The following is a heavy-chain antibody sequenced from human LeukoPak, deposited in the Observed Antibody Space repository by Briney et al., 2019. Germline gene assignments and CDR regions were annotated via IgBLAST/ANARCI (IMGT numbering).Heavy chain of an antibody. CDR1: GGTFSSYA. J-gene: IGHJ5*02. D-gene: IGHD3-3*01. CDR3: ALTIFGVVIIPVAVRFDP. V-gene: IGHV1-69*04. Sequence: GASVKVSCKASGGTFSSYAISWVRQAPGQGLEWMGRIIPILGIANYAQKFQGRVTITADKSTSTAYMELSSLRSEDTAVYYCALTIFGVVIIPVAVRFDPWGQGTLVTVSS. CDR2: IIPILGIA.